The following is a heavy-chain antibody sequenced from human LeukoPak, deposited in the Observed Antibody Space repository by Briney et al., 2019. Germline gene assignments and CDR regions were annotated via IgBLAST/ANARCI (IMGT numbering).Heavy chain of an antibody. CDR2: ISAYNGNT. CDR1: GYTFTSYG. Sequence: ASVKVSCKASGYTFTSYGISWVRQASGQGLEWMGWISAYNGNTNYAQKLQGRVTMTTDTSTSTAYMELRSLRSDDTAVYYCARAKRPYYYDSSGYYFDYWGQGTLVTVSS. D-gene: IGHD3-22*01. J-gene: IGHJ4*02. CDR3: ARAKRPYYYDSSGYYFDY. V-gene: IGHV1-18*01.